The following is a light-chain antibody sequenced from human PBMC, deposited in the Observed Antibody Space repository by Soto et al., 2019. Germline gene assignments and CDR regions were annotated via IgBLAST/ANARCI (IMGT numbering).Light chain of an antibody. Sequence: EIVLTQSPATLSLSPGERATLSCRASQSVSSYFARYQQKPGQAPRLLIYDASNRATGIPPRFSGSGSGTDFTLTISSLEPEDFAVYYCQQRSSWPLTFGQGTKVEIK. CDR2: DAS. J-gene: IGKJ1*01. CDR3: QQRSSWPLT. V-gene: IGKV3-11*01. CDR1: QSVSSY.